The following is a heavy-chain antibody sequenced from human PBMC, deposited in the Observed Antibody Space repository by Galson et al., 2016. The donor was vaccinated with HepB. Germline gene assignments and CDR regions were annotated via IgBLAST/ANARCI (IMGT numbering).Heavy chain of an antibody. CDR1: EFTVSDNY. CDR2: ISGDGVT. D-gene: IGHD3-10*01. J-gene: IGHJ4*02. V-gene: IGHV3-53*01. CDR3: ARRRGNTNFDY. Sequence: SLRLSCAASEFTVSDNYMSWVRQAPGKGLEWVSLISGDGVTYYADSVKGRFTISRDHSDNSLHLQMNSLRAEDTAVYYCARRRGNTNFDYWGQGTLVTVSS.